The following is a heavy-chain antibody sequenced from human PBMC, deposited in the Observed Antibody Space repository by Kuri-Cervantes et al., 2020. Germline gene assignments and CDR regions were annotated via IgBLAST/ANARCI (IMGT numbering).Heavy chain of an antibody. Sequence: ASVKVSCKASGYTFTGYYVHWVRQAPGQGLEWMGWINPNSGGTNYAQKFQGRVTMTRDTSISTAYMELSRLRSDDTAVYYCAREELRFLEWFANPFYYYYGMDVWGQGTTVTVSS. D-gene: IGHD3-3*01. V-gene: IGHV1-2*02. CDR3: AREELRFLEWFANPFYYYYGMDV. J-gene: IGHJ6*02. CDR1: GYTFTGYY. CDR2: INPNSGGT.